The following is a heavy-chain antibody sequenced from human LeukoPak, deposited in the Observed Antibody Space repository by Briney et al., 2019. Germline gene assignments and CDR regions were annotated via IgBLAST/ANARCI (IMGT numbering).Heavy chain of an antibody. D-gene: IGHD2-21*02. CDR2: IWYDGSNE. V-gene: IGHV3-33*01. CDR1: GFTFSSYG. CDR3: ARNRACGGDCYSYAFDI. Sequence: GRSLRLSCAASGFTFSSYGMHWVRQAPGKGLEWVAVIWYDGSNEYYADSVKGRFTISRDNSKNTLYLKMNSLRAEDTAVYYCARNRACGGDCYSYAFDIWGQGTMVTVSS. J-gene: IGHJ3*02.